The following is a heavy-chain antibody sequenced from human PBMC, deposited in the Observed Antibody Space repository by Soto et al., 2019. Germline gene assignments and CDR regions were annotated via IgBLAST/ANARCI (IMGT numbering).Heavy chain of an antibody. V-gene: IGHV3-23*01. CDR2: ISGGGGTT. Sequence: GGSLRLSCAASGFTFSNYALSWVRQAPGKGLEWVSGISGGGGTTYYADSVKGRFTISRDNSKNKLYLQMNSLRAKDTAVYYCAKMLEGIAVAGTDYWGQGTLVTVSS. D-gene: IGHD6-19*01. J-gene: IGHJ4*02. CDR1: GFTFSNYA. CDR3: AKMLEGIAVAGTDY.